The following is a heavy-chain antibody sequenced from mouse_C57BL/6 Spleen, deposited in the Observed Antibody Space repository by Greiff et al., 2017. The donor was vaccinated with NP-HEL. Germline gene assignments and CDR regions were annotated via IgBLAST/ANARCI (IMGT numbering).Heavy chain of an antibody. CDR3: ARKNIYFDY. J-gene: IGHJ2*01. CDR1: GYSFTGYY. Sequence: EVQLQQSGPELVKPGASVKISCKASGYSFTGYYMNWVKQSPEKSLEWIGEINPSTGGTTYNQKFKAKATLTVDKSSSTAYMQLKSLTSEDSAVYYCARKNIYFDYWGQGTTLTVSS. V-gene: IGHV1-42*01. CDR2: INPSTGGT.